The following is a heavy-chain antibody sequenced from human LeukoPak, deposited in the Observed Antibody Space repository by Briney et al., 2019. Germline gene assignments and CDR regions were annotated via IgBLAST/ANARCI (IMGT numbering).Heavy chain of an antibody. J-gene: IGHJ5*02. V-gene: IGHV1-2*02. CDR1: GYTFTGYY. D-gene: IGHD2-15*01. CDR2: INPSSGDT. CDR3: ARAHSGGSVGWFDP. Sequence: ASVKVSCKASGYTFTGYYMVWVRQAPGQGLEWMGWINPSSGDTNYAQKFHGRVAMTRDTSISTAYMELSRLRSDDTAVYYCARAHSGGSVGWFDPWGQGTLVTVSS.